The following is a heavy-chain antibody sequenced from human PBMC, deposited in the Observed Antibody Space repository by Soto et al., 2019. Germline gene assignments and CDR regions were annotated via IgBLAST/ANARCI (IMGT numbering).Heavy chain of an antibody. V-gene: IGHV3-53*04. D-gene: IGHD4-17*01. CDR2: IYSGGST. CDR3: VRGLWDGGYFDF. Sequence: GGSLRLSCAASGFTVSNNYMSWVRQAPGKGLEWVSVIYSGGSTYYADSVKGRFTISRHNSKDTLYLQMNSLRTEDTAVYYCVRGLWDGGYFDFWGQGTLVTVSS. J-gene: IGHJ4*02. CDR1: GFTVSNNY.